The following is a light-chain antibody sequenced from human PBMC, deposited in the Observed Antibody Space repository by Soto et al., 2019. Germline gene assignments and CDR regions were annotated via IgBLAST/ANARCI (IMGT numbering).Light chain of an antibody. CDR3: AAWDDSLSVVV. Sequence: QSVLTQPPSASGTPGQRVSISCSGSSSNIGTNYVYWYQQLPGTVPKLLIYRNNQRPSGVPDRFSGSKSGTSASLAISGLRSDDEADYYCAAWDDSLSVVVFGRGTQLTVL. V-gene: IGLV1-47*01. CDR2: RNN. J-gene: IGLJ2*01. CDR1: SSNIGTNY.